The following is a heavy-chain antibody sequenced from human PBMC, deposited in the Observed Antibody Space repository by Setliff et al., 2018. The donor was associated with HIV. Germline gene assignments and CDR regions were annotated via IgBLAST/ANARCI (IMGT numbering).Heavy chain of an antibody. D-gene: IGHD3-22*01. CDR2: VSSRGDT. Sequence: PSETLSLTCTVSDSGTYYWSWIRQPAGKGLEWIGRVSSRGDTNYNPSLKSRVTMSVDTSKNQFPLKLTSVTAADTAVYYCARVRADSSGYYRGVGEYYFDYWGQGTLVTVSS. CDR1: DSGTYY. V-gene: IGHV4-4*07. J-gene: IGHJ4*02. CDR3: ARVRADSSGYYRGVGEYYFDY.